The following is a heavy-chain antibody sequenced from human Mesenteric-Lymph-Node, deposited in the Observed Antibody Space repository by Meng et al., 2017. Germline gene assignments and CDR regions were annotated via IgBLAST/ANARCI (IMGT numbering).Heavy chain of an antibody. CDR3: ATTGGGFDY. Sequence: QVQLEESGPGLVKPSGTLSLIFAVSGGSISSSNLWSWVRLPQGKGLEWIGEVYLGGTIHHHPSLQSRVTISLDKAKDHLSLKLVSVTAADTAVYYCATTGGGFDYWGQGTLVTVSS. CDR1: GGSISSSNL. V-gene: IGHV4-4*02. CDR2: VYLGGTI. D-gene: IGHD2-8*02. J-gene: IGHJ4*02.